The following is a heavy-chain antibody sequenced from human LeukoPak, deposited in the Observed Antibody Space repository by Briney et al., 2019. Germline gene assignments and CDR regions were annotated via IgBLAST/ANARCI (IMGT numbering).Heavy chain of an antibody. CDR3: ARGRGDSKGTSFDF. V-gene: IGHV4-59*01. J-gene: IGHJ4*02. D-gene: IGHD3-22*01. Sequence: SETLSLTCSVSGGSMNNYYWSWIRESPGKGLEWVGYIYHTGSATYKPSLKSRVTLSLDTSKNQFSLRLNSVNAADTAVYYCARGRGDSKGTSFDFWGQGTLVTVSS. CDR2: IYHTGSA. CDR1: GGSMNNYY.